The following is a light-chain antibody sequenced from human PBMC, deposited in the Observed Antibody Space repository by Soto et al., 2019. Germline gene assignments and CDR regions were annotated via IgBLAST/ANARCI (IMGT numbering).Light chain of an antibody. CDR3: QHYDNSPPSVT. CDR2: GAS. J-gene: IGKJ3*01. Sequence: EIVLTQSPDTLSLSPGERATLSGRASQSVSSDYLVWYQQKPGQAPRLLIYGASRRATGIPDRFSGSGSGTDFILTISRLEPEDFAVYYCQHYDNSPPSVTFGPGTKVDIK. V-gene: IGKV3-20*01. CDR1: QSVSSDY.